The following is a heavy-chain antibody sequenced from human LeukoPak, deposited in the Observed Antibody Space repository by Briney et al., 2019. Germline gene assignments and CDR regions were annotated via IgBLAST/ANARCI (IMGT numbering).Heavy chain of an antibody. D-gene: IGHD3-22*01. J-gene: IGHJ4*02. CDR1: GYTFTSYY. CDR3: ARDLLTMIVVVSPFGY. CDR2: INPSGGST. V-gene: IGHV1-46*03. Sequence: ASVKVSCKASGYTFTSYYMHWVRQAPGQGLEWMGIINPSGGSTSYAQKFQGRVTITRDTSTSTVYMELSSLRSEDTAVYYCARDLLTMIVVVSPFGYRGQGTLVTVSS.